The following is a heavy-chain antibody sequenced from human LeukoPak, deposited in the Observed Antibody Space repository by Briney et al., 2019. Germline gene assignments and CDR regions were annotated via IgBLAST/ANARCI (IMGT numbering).Heavy chain of an antibody. CDR2: ISAYNGNT. CDR1: GYTFTSYG. V-gene: IGHV1-18*01. Sequence: GALVKVSCKASGYTFTSYGISWVRQASGQGLEWMGWISAYNGNTNYAQKLQGRVTMTTDTSTSTAYMELRSLRSDDTAVYYCAREDNVWGSYRLKASDIWGQGTMVTVSS. D-gene: IGHD3-16*02. CDR3: AREDNVWGSYRLKASDI. J-gene: IGHJ3*02.